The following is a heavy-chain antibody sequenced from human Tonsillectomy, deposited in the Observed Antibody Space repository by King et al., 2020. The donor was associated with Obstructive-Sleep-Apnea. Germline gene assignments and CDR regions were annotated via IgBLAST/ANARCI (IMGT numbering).Heavy chain of an antibody. J-gene: IGHJ6*04. Sequence: DVQLVESGGGLVQPGGSLRLSCAASGFTFSSYDMHWVRQATGKGLEWVSAIGTAGDTYYPGSVKGRFTISRENAKNSLYLQMNILRAGDTAVYYCARGRHRCYYYCGGDGWGEGTRVTGSS. V-gene: IGHV3-13*04. CDR2: IGTAGDT. CDR3: ARGRHRCYYYCGGDG. CDR1: GFTFSSYD.